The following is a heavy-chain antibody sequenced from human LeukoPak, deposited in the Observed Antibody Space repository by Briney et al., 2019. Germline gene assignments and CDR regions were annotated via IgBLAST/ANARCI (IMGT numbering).Heavy chain of an antibody. CDR2: INPNSGGT. V-gene: IGHV1-2*02. CDR1: GYTFTGYS. Sequence: EASVKVSCKASGYTFTGYSTHWVRQAPGQGLEWMGWINPNSGGTKYAQKFQGRVTMTRDTSISTAYMELSRLTSDDTAVYYCARDLSFDPGDYWGQGTLVTVSS. J-gene: IGHJ4*02. CDR3: ARDLSFDPGDY. D-gene: IGHD3-16*01.